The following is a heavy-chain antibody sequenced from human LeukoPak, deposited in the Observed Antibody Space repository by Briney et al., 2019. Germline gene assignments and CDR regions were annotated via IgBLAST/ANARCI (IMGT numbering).Heavy chain of an antibody. D-gene: IGHD5-24*01. CDR2: IIPILGMA. J-gene: IGHJ6*02. CDR1: GGTFSSYT. Sequence: SVKVSCKASGGTFSSYTISWVRQAPGQGLEWMGRIIPILGMANYAQKFQGRVTITAGKSTSTAYMELSSLRSEDTAVYYCAREGDGYNPYYYYYGMDVWGQGTTVTVSS. V-gene: IGHV1-69*04. CDR3: AREGDGYNPYYYYYGMDV.